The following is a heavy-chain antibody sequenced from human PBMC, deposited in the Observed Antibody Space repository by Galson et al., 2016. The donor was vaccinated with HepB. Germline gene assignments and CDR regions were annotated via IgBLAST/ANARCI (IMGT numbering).Heavy chain of an antibody. J-gene: IGHJ6*02. D-gene: IGHD2-21*01. V-gene: IGHV1-69*13. CDR2: IIPLFGTP. Sequence: SVKVSCKASGGIFNSDSFSWVRQAPGQGLEWVGGIIPLFGTPNYAQTFRDRVTITADESTRTAYWELSSLRSDDTAVYYCARGGLEIGRTDLWGMAVWGRGTKVTVSS. CDR3: ARGGLEIGRTDLWGMAV. CDR1: GGIFNSDS.